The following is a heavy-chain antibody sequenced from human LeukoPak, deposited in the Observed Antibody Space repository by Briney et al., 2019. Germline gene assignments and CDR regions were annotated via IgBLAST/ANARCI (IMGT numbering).Heavy chain of an antibody. CDR2: IYYCGSN. CDR3: ARARYYYDSSDYYYEGDAFDI. J-gene: IGHJ3*02. V-gene: IGHV4-59*01. CDR1: GGSISSCY. Sequence: SETLSLTCTVSGGSISSCYWIWIRQPPGKGLEWIGYIYYCGSNNYNPSLKSQVHISVDTSKNQCSLKLSSVTAANTAVYVCARARYYYDSSDYYYEGDAFDIWGQGTMVTVSS. D-gene: IGHD3-22*01.